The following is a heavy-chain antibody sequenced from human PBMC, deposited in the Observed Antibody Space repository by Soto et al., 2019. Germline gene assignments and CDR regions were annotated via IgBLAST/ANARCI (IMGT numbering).Heavy chain of an antibody. CDR3: VRDLTCGRGPVAGHPVGDSYAMDV. J-gene: IGHJ6*02. V-gene: IGHV3-9*01. Sequence: GGSLRLSCVGSGFTFDDHAMHWVRQAPGKGLEWVSGISWNSGFIGYADSVKGRFTISRDNAKNSLYLQMNSLRAEDTALYFCVRDLTCGRGPVAGHPVGDSYAMDVWGQGT. CDR2: ISWNSGFI. CDR1: GFTFDDHA. D-gene: IGHD6-19*01.